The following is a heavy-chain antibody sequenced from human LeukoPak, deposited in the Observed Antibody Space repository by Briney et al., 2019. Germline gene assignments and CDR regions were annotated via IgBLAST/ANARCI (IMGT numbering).Heavy chain of an antibody. CDR3: ARTPRAGDYDTDAFDI. J-gene: IGHJ3*02. D-gene: IGHD4-17*01. CDR1: GFTFSSYS. CDR2: ISSSSSYI. Sequence: GGSLRLSCAASGFTFSSYSMNWVRQAPGKGLEWVSSISSSSSYIYYADSVKGRFTISRDNAKNSLYLQMNSLRAEDTAVYYCARTPRAGDYDTDAFDIWGQGTMVTVSS. V-gene: IGHV3-21*01.